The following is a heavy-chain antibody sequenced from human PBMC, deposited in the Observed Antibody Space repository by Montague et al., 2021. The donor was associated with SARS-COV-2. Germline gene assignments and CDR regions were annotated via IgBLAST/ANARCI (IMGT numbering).Heavy chain of an antibody. CDR1: GYTFTGYY. Sequence: SVKVSCKASGYTFTGYYMHWVRQAPGQGLEWMGWINPNSGGTNYAQKFQGWVTMTRDTSISTAYMELSRLRSDDTAVYYCARAGSGTGYYYYGMDVWGQGTTVTVSS. CDR2: INPNSGGT. CDR3: ARAGSGTGYYYYGMDV. V-gene: IGHV1-2*04. D-gene: IGHD3-10*01. J-gene: IGHJ6*02.